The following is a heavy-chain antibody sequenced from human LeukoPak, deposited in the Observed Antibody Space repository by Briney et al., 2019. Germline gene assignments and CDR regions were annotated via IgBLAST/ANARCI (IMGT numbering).Heavy chain of an antibody. Sequence: SEILSLTCTVSGYSISSGYYWGWIRQPPGEGLEWIGSIYHSGNTYYNPSLKSRVTISVDTSKNQFSLKLSSVTAADTAVYYCARTVRGGSYPDYFDFWGQGTLVTVSS. V-gene: IGHV4-38-2*02. CDR3: ARTVRGGSYPDYFDF. CDR2: IYHSGNT. J-gene: IGHJ4*02. CDR1: GYSISSGYY. D-gene: IGHD3-16*02.